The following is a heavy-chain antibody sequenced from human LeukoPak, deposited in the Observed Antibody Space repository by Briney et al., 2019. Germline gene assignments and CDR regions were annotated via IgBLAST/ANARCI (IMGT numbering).Heavy chain of an antibody. Sequence: PGGSLRLSCAASGFTFSSYGMHWVRQTPGKGLEWVAVIWYDGSNKYYADSVKGRFTISRDNSKNTLYLQMNSLRAEDTAVYYCAKDFGYYQHTYYFDYWGQGTLVTVSS. CDR3: AKDFGYYQHTYYFDY. J-gene: IGHJ4*02. V-gene: IGHV3-33*06. CDR1: GFTFSSYG. CDR2: IWYDGSNK. D-gene: IGHD2/OR15-2a*01.